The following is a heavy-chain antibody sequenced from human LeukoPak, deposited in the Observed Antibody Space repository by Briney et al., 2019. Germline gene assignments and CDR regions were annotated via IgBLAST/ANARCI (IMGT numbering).Heavy chain of an antibody. CDR2: IDPSGGST. V-gene: IGHV1-46*01. D-gene: IGHD5-24*01. Sequence: ASVKVSCKASGYTFTRYYMHWVRQAPGQGLEWMGIIDPSGGSTSYAQNFQGGVTMTRDATTSTVYLELSSLRSEDTAVYYCARDFGEMPNYWGQGTLVTVSS. J-gene: IGHJ4*02. CDR1: GYTFTRYY. CDR3: ARDFGEMPNY.